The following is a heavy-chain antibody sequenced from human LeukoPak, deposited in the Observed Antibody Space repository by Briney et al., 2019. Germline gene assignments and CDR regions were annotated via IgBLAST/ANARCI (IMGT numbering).Heavy chain of an antibody. CDR3: ARENPSGYYNRPIDY. J-gene: IGHJ4*02. V-gene: IGHV4-61*01. CDR1: GGSVSSVNYY. CDR2: IYYSGST. Sequence: SETLSLTCTVSGGSVSSVNYYWSWIRQPPGKGLEWIGYIYYSGSTNYNPSLKSRVTMSVDTSKNQFSLKLSSVTAADTAIYYCARENPSGYYNRPIDYWGQGTLVTVSS. D-gene: IGHD3-22*01.